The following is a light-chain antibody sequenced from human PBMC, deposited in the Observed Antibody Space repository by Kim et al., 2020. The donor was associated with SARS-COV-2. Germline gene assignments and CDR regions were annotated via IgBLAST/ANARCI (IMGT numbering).Light chain of an antibody. Sequence: QPVLTQPPSASASLGASVTLTCTLSSGHSNYKVDWYQQRPGKGPRFVMRVGTGGIVGSTGDGIPDRFSVLGSGLNRYLTIKNIQEEDGSDYHCGADHGSGRNFVWVFGGRTKLTVL. V-gene: IGLV9-49*01. CDR2: VGTGGIVG. J-gene: IGLJ3*02. CDR1: SGHSNYK. CDR3: GADHGSGRNFVWV.